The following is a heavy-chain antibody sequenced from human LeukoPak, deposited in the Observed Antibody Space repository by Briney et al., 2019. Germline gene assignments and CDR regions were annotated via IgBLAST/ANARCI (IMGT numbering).Heavy chain of an antibody. CDR1: GGSFSGYY. Sequence: SETLSLTCAVYGGSFSGYYWSWIRQPPGKGLEWIGEINHSGSTNYNPSLKSRVTISVDTSKNQFSLKLSSVTAADTAVYYCARDEGVRGVRGYYYYYGMDVWGQGTTVTVSS. CDR2: INHSGST. D-gene: IGHD3-10*01. CDR3: ARDEGVRGVRGYYYYYGMDV. V-gene: IGHV4-34*01. J-gene: IGHJ6*02.